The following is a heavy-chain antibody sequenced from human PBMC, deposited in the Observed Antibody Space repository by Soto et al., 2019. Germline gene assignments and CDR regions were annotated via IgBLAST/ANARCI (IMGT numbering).Heavy chain of an antibody. Sequence: PSETLSLTCTVSGGSVSSGSYYWSWIRQPPGKGLEWIGYIYYSGSTNYNPSLKSRVTISVDTSKNQFSLKLSSVTAADTAVYYCARGYYYDSRAIDYWGQGTLVTVSS. V-gene: IGHV4-61*01. D-gene: IGHD3-22*01. CDR1: GGSVSSGSYY. J-gene: IGHJ4*02. CDR3: ARGYYYDSRAIDY. CDR2: IYYSGST.